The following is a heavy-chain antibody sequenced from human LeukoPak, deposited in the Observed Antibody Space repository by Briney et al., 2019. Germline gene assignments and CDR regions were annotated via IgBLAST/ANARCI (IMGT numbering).Heavy chain of an antibody. CDR1: GFTFSSYG. CDR2: ISYDGSNK. Sequence: GGSLRLSSAASGFTFSSYGMHWVRQAPGKGLEWVAVISYDGSNKYYADSVKGRFTISRDNSKNTLYLQMNSLRAEDTAVYYCAKDRGYCSSTSCEYYYYYGMDVWGQGTTVTVSS. V-gene: IGHV3-30*18. J-gene: IGHJ6*02. CDR3: AKDRGYCSSTSCEYYYYYGMDV. D-gene: IGHD2-2*01.